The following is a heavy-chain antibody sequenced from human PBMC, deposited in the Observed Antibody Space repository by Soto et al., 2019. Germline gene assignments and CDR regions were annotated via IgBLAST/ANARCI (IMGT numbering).Heavy chain of an antibody. D-gene: IGHD3-3*01. CDR3: AKDFNDFWSGYFDY. CDR1: GFTFDDYA. CDR2: ISWNSGSI. V-gene: IGHV3-9*01. J-gene: IGHJ4*02. Sequence: GGSLRLSCAASGFTFDDYAMHWVRQAPGKGLEWVSGISWNSGSIGYADSVKGRFTISRDNAKNSLYLQMNSLRAEDTALYYCAKDFNDFWSGYFDYWGQGTLVTVSS.